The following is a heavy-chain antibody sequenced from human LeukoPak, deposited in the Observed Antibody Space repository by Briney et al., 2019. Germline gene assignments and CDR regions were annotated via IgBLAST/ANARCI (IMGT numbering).Heavy chain of an antibody. J-gene: IGHJ4*02. CDR3: ARYGEIDY. CDR1: AFTISSYA. D-gene: IGHD3-10*01. Sequence: GGSLRLSCAASAFTISSYAMIGVRQAPGKGLEWVSAISGSGRSTYYADSVKGRNTISRDNPKNTLYLQMNSLITYDTAVYYVARYGEIDYWGQGTLVTVSS. V-gene: IGHV3-23*01. CDR2: ISGSGRST.